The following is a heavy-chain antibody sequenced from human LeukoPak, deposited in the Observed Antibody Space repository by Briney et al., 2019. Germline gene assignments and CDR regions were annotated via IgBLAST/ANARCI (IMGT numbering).Heavy chain of an antibody. D-gene: IGHD1-1*01. J-gene: IGHJ5*02. CDR1: GFTFSSYA. Sequence: PGGSLRLSCAASGFTFSSYAMHWVRQAPGKGLEWVAVISYDGSNKYYADSVKGRFTISRDNSKNTLYLQMNSLRAEDTAVYYCLRTAQSGPTGWFDPWGQGTLVTVSS. CDR3: LRTAQSGPTGWFDP. V-gene: IGHV3-30-3*01. CDR2: ISYDGSNK.